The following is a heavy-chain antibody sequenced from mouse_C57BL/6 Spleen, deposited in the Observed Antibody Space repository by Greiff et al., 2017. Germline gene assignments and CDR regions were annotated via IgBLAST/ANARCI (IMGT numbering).Heavy chain of an antibody. CDR1: GFTFSDYG. CDR3: ARGDYYAMDY. J-gene: IGHJ4*01. CDR2: ISSGSSTI. V-gene: IGHV5-17*01. Sequence: EVKLVESGGGLVKPGGSLKLSCAASGFTFSDYGMHWVRQAPEKGLEWVAYISSGSSTIYYADTVKGRFTISRDNAKNTLFLQMTSLRSEDTAVYYCARGDYYAMDYWGQGTSVTVSS.